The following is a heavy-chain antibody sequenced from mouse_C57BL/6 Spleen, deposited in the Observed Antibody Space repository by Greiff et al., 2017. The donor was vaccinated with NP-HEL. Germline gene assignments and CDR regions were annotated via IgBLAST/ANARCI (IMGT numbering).Heavy chain of an antibody. Sequence: VQLQQSGTVLARPGASVKMSCKTSGYTFTSYWMHWVKQRPGQGLEWIGAIYPGNSDTSYNQKFKGKAKLTAVTSASTAYMELSSLTNEDSAVYYCTRGSTNWDWFAYWGQGTLVTVSA. J-gene: IGHJ3*01. CDR2: IYPGNSDT. D-gene: IGHD4-1*01. V-gene: IGHV1-5*01. CDR3: TRGSTNWDWFAY. CDR1: GYTFTSYW.